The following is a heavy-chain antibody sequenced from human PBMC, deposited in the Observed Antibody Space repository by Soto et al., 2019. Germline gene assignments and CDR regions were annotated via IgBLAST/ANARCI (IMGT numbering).Heavy chain of an antibody. D-gene: IGHD3-22*01. CDR1: GGTFSSYT. CDR2: IIPILGIA. CDR3: ARDRRYYDSSGYYSNWFDP. V-gene: IGHV1-69*08. Sequence: QVQLVQSGAEVKKPGSSVKVSCKASGGTFSSYTISWVRQAPGQGLEWMGRIIPILGIANYAQKFQGRVTITADKSTSTAYMARSSLRSEDTAVYYCARDRRYYDSSGYYSNWFDPWGQGTLVTVSS. J-gene: IGHJ5*02.